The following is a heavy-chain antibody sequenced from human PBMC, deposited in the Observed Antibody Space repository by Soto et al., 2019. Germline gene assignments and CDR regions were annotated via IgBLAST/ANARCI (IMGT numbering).Heavy chain of an antibody. D-gene: IGHD2-2*01. CDR1: GYTFSNYG. J-gene: IGHJ3*02. CDR2: ISGYSGNT. CDR3: TSEWPGFCTRTNCLLGAFDI. V-gene: IGHV1-18*01. Sequence: QDQLVQSGAEVKKPGASVKVSCKASGYTFSNYGISWVRQAPGQGLEWMGWISGYSGNTNYAQKFQGRVTLNTDTSTITVYLNLRSLRTDDTAVYYCTSEWPGFCTRTNCLLGAFDIWGQGTMVTVSS.